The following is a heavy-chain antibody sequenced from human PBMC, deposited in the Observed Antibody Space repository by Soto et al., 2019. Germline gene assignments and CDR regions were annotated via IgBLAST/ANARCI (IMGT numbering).Heavy chain of an antibody. D-gene: IGHD3-10*01. CDR3: ATKRGALSTSDY. V-gene: IGHV1-18*04. J-gene: IGHJ4*02. CDR2: ISAYNGNT. Sequence: QVQLVQSGAEVKKPGATVKVSCKASGYTFTSYGITWVRQAPGQGLEWMGWISAYNGNTKYAQKLQGRVTMTTDTSTSTAYIELTSLRSDDTAVYYCATKRGALSTSDYWGQGTLVTVSS. CDR1: GYTFTSYG.